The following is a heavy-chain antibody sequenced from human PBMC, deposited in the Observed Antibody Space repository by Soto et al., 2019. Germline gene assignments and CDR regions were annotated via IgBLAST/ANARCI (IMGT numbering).Heavy chain of an antibody. CDR2: ISYDGSNK. CDR3: AKVGGYGDYSQYFQH. Sequence: GGSLRLSCAASGFTFSSYGMHWVRQAPGKGLEWVAVISYDGSNKYYADSVKGRFTISRDNSKNTLYLQMNSLRAEDTAVYYCAKVGGYGDYSQYFQHWGQGTLVTVSS. J-gene: IGHJ1*01. D-gene: IGHD4-17*01. CDR1: GFTFSSYG. V-gene: IGHV3-30*18.